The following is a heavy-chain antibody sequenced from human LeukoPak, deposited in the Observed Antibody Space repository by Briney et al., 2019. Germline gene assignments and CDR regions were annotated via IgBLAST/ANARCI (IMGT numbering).Heavy chain of an antibody. CDR2: IYYSGST. V-gene: IGHV4-39*01. CDR3: ARMGKNGGYTTTFDY. Sequence: PSETLSLTCTVSGGSISSSSYYWGWIRQPPGKGLEWIGSIYYSGSTYYNPSLKSRVTISVDTSKNQFSLKLSSVTAADTAVYYCARMGKNGGYTTTFDYWGQGTLVTVSS. D-gene: IGHD4-23*01. CDR1: GGSISSSSYY. J-gene: IGHJ4*02.